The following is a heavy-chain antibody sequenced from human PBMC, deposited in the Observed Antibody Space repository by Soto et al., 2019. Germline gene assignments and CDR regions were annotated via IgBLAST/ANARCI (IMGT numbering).Heavy chain of an antibody. V-gene: IGHV1-58*02. CDR3: AARRHSNWQFDY. Sequence: VKVSCKASGYTFTSYGISWVRQAPGQGLEWIGWIVVCNGNTNYAQKFQERVTITRDMSTSTAYMELSSLRSEDTAVYYCAARRHSNWQFDYWGQGTLVTVS. D-gene: IGHD4-4*01. J-gene: IGHJ4*02. CDR1: GYTFTSYG. CDR2: IVVCNGNT.